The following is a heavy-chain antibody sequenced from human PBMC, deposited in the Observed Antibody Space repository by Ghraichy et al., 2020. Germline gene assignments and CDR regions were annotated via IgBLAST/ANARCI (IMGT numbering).Heavy chain of an antibody. CDR3: ARGGGSYLEGYYYYYGMDV. Sequence: GESLNISCAASGFTFSSYGMHWVRQAPGKGLEWVAVIWYDGSNKYYADSVKGRFTISRDNSKNTLYLQMNSLRAEDTAVYYCARGGGSYLEGYYYYYGMDVWGQGTTVTVSS. CDR2: IWYDGSNK. D-gene: IGHD1-26*01. V-gene: IGHV3-33*08. CDR1: GFTFSSYG. J-gene: IGHJ6*02.